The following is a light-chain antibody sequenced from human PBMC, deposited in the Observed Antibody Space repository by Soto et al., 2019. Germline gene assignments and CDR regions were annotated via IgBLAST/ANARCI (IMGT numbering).Light chain of an antibody. J-gene: IGKJ1*01. CDR1: QSVDSTY. V-gene: IGKV3D-20*02. Sequence: IVWTQSPGTLSLSPGERATLSCRASQSVDSTYLTWSKQKPGQAPRLLIYGASGRATGIPDRFSGSGSGTEFTLTISSLKSEDFAVDYCQHRSNWATFGQGTKVDIK. CDR3: QHRSNWAT. CDR2: GAS.